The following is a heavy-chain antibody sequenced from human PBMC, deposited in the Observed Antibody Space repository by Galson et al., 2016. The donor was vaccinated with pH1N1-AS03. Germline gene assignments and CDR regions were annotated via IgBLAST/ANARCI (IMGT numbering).Heavy chain of an antibody. CDR3: ARDRGFRPDTFDI. V-gene: IGHV1-3*01. CDR2: INAGDGHT. CDR1: GYSFTSYA. J-gene: IGHJ3*02. Sequence: SVKVSCKASGYSFTSYAIQWVRQAPGQGLEWMGWINAGDGHTKYSQKFQGRVTITRDTSANTAYMDLSSLRSEDTAFYYCARDRGFRPDTFDIWGQGTWVTVSS. D-gene: IGHD2-15*01.